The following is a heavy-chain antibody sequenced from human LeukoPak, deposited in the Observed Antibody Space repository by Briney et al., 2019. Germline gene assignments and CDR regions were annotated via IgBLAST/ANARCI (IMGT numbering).Heavy chain of an antibody. D-gene: IGHD6-13*01. V-gene: IGHV4-39*07. CDR1: GGSISSSSYY. CDR2: IYYSGST. Sequence: TSETLSLTCTVSGGSISSSSYYWGWIRQPPGKGLEWIGSIYYSGSTYYNPSLKSRVTISVDTSKNQFSLKLSSVAAADTAVYYCARVGSWYFHFDYWGQETLVTVSS. J-gene: IGHJ4*02. CDR3: ARVGSWYFHFDY.